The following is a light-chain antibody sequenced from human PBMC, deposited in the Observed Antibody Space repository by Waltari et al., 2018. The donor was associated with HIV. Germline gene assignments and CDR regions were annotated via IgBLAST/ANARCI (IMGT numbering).Light chain of an antibody. CDR3: QAWDSSTVV. CDR2: QDS. V-gene: IGLV3-1*01. J-gene: IGLJ2*01. CDR1: QLGDKY. Sequence: SYEVTQPPSLSVSPGQTASIPCSGDQLGDKYACWYQQRPGQSPVLVIYQDSKRPSAIPERFSGSNSGNTATLTISGTQAMDEADYYCQAWDSSTVVFGGGTKLTVL.